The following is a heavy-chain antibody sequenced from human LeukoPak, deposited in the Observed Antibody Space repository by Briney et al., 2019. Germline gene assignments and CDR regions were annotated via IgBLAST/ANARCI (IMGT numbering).Heavy chain of an antibody. CDR2: ISSSSSYI. CDR3: ARDHGGFDYIDY. J-gene: IGHJ4*02. Sequence: GGSLRLSCAASGFTFSSYGMNWVRQAPGKGLEWVSSISSSSSYIYYADSVKGRFTISRDNAKNSLYLQMNSLRAEDTAVYYCARDHGGFDYIDYWGQGTLVTVSS. D-gene: IGHD3-10*01. V-gene: IGHV3-21*01. CDR1: GFTFSSYG.